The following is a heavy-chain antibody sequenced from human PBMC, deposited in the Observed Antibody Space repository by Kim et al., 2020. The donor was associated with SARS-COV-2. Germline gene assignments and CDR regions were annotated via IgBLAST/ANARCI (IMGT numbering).Heavy chain of an antibody. CDR2: ISAYNGNT. V-gene: IGHV1-18*01. D-gene: IGHD3-3*01. J-gene: IGHJ4*02. CDR1: GYTFTSYG. Sequence: ASVKVSCKASGYTFTSYGISWVRQAPGQGLEWMGWISAYNGNTNYAQKLQGRVTMTTDTSTSTAYMELRSLRSDDTAVYYCARYDNYDFWSGFYFDYWGQGTLVTVSS. CDR3: ARYDNYDFWSGFYFDY.